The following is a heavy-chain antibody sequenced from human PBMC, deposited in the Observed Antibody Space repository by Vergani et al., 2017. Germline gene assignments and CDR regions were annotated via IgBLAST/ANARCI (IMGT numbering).Heavy chain of an antibody. CDR3: ANLAQNGMDV. V-gene: IGHV3-30*02. J-gene: IGHJ6*02. Sequence: VQLVESGGGLVKPGGSLRLSCAASGFTFSSYSMNWVRQAPGKGLEWVAFIRYDGSNKYYADSVKGRFTISRDNSKNTLYLQMNSLRAEDTAVYYCANLAQNGMDVWGQGTTVTVSS. D-gene: IGHD5-12*01. CDR1: GFTFSSYS. CDR2: IRYDGSNK.